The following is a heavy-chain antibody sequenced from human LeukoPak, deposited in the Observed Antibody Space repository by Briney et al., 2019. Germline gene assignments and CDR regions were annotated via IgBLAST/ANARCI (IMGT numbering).Heavy chain of an antibody. D-gene: IGHD3-22*01. Sequence: PGGSLRLSCAASGFIFSDYYMTWIRQAPGKGLEWVSHISSSGSIVWYADSVKGRFTISRDNAKNSLFLQMNSLGADDTAVYYCAGPYYDRSHYYLDYRGQGTLVTVSS. J-gene: IGHJ4*02. CDR1: GFIFSDYY. CDR3: AGPYYDRSHYYLDY. CDR2: ISSSGSIV. V-gene: IGHV3-11*04.